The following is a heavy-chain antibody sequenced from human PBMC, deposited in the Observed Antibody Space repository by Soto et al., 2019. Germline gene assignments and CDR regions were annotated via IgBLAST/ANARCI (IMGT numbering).Heavy chain of an antibody. V-gene: IGHV3-23*01. J-gene: IGHJ5*02. Sequence: GGSLRLSCAASGFTFGSYWMSWVRQAPGKGLEWVSAISGSGGSTYYADSVKGRFTISRDNSKNTLYLQMNSLRAEDTAVYYCATSLYRKDRTPFDPWGQGTLVTVS. CDR1: GFTFGSYW. D-gene: IGHD2-15*01. CDR2: ISGSGGST. CDR3: ATSLYRKDRTPFDP.